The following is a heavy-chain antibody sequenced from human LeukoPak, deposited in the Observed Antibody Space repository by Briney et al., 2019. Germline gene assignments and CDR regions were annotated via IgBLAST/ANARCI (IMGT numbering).Heavy chain of an antibody. J-gene: IGHJ4*02. CDR1: GFTFSSYE. Sequence: GGSLRLSCAASGFTFSSYEMNWVRQAPGKGLEWVSYISSSGSTIYYADSVKGRFTISRDNSKNTLYLQMNSLRAEDTAVYYCVRTYNYGYHYWGQGTLVTVSS. CDR3: VRTYNYGYHY. CDR2: ISSSGSTI. D-gene: IGHD5-18*01. V-gene: IGHV3-48*03.